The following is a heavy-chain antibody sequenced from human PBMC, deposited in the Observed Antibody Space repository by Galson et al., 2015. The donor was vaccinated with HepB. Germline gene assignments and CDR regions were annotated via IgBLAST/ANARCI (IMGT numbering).Heavy chain of an antibody. D-gene: IGHD5-18*01. CDR2: IYYSGST. J-gene: IGHJ6*02. Sequence: SETLSLTCTVSGGSISSYYWSWIRQPPGKGLEWLGYIYYSGSTNYNPSLKSRVTISVDTSKNQFSLKLSSVTAADTAVYYCARFLGMNTAMAPIYYYGMDVWGQGTTVTVSS. CDR1: GGSISSYY. CDR3: ARFLGMNTAMAPIYYYGMDV. V-gene: IGHV4-59*08.